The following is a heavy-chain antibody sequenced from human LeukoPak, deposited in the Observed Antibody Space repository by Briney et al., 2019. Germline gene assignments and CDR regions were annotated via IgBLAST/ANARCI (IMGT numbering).Heavy chain of an antibody. J-gene: IGHJ4*02. CDR1: GFTFSTYW. V-gene: IGHV3-7*01. D-gene: IGHD3-10*01. Sequence: SGGSLRLSCAASGFTFSTYWMSWVRQAPGKGLECVANIKQDGSETYYVDSVKGRFTISRDNVQSSLCLQMNDLRAEDTAVYYCAIWFGELNYWGQGTLVTVSS. CDR2: IKQDGSET. CDR3: AIWFGELNY.